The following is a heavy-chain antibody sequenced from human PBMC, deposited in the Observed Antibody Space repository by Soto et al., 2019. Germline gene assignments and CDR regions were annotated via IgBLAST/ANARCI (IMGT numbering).Heavy chain of an antibody. D-gene: IGHD4-4*01. J-gene: IGHJ6*02. CDR3: VKTQVTTESYYYYDLDL. V-gene: IGHV3-23*01. Sequence: PGGSLRLSCAASGFTFSTYPMSWVRQAPGKGLEWVSGISGSGISTYYTDSVKGRFTISRDNSKNTAFLQMNSLRDEDTAVYYCVKTQVTTESYYYYDLDLWGQGTTVTVSS. CDR1: GFTFSTYP. CDR2: ISGSGIST.